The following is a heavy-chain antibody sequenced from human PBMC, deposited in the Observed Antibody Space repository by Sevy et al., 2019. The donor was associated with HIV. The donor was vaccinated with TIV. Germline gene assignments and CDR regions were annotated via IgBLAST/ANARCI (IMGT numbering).Heavy chain of an antibody. CDR1: GFSFSSYS. V-gene: IGHV3-21*01. J-gene: IGHJ4*02. D-gene: IGHD6-13*01. Sequence: GGSLRLSCAASGFSFSSYSVSWVRQAPGKGLEWVASIGSSNRYIYYEDSVKGTFNISRDNAKNSLFLHMNTLRAEDTSVNYCARSYSSSWYIFYYFEYWGQGTPVTVSS. CDR3: ARSYSSSWYIFYYFEY. CDR2: IGSSNRYI.